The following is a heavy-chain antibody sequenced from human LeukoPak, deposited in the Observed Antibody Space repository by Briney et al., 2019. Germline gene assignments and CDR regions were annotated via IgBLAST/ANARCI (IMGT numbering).Heavy chain of an antibody. CDR1: GGSISSYY. CDR2: IYYSGST. J-gene: IGHJ4*02. CDR3: ARDSGDYLPGY. Sequence: PSETLSLTCTVSGGSISSYYWSWIRQPPGKGLEWIGYIYYSGSTNYNPSLKSRVTISVDTSKNQFSLKLSSVTAADTAVYYCARDSGDYLPGYWGQETLVTVSS. V-gene: IGHV4-59*01. D-gene: IGHD4-17*01.